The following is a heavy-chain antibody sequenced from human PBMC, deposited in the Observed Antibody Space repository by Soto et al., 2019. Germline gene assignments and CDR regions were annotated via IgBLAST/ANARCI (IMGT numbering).Heavy chain of an antibody. CDR2: ISYDGSNK. CDR3: AKELMEAAGPDIVVVVAANPFDF. J-gene: IGHJ4*02. V-gene: IGHV3-30*18. CDR1: GFTFSSDG. D-gene: IGHD2-15*01. Sequence: QVQLVESGGGVVQPGRSLRLSCAASGFTFSSDGMHWVRQAPGKGLEWVAVISYDGSNKYYADSVKGRFTISRDNSKNTLYLQMNSLRAEDMAVYYCAKELMEAAGPDIVVVVAANPFDFWGQGTLVTVSS.